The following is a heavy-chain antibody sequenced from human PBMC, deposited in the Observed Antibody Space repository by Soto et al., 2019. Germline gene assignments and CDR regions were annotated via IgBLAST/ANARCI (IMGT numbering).Heavy chain of an antibody. CDR3: ARDSITGTPYYYYGMDV. CDR2: IDWDDDK. D-gene: IGHD1-20*01. J-gene: IGHJ6*02. V-gene: IGHV2-70*04. Sequence: SGPTLVNPTQTLTLTCTFSGFSLSTSGMRVSWIRQPPGKALEWLARIDWDDDKFYSTSLKTRLTISKDTSENQVVLTMTNMDPVDTATYYCARDSITGTPYYYYGMDVWGQGTTVTVSS. CDR1: GFSLSTSGMR.